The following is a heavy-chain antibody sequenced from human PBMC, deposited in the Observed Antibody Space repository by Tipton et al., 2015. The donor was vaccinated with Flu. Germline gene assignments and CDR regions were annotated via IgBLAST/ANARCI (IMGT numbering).Heavy chain of an antibody. CDR2: IYYSGST. J-gene: IGHJ4*02. Sequence: TLSLTCTVSGGSISSGAHYWSWIRQPPGKGLEWIAYIYYSGSTNYNPSLKSRVTISVDMSENQFSLKLNSVTAADTAVYYCARSPGYYFDYWGQGTLVTVSS. CDR3: ARSPGYYFDY. V-gene: IGHV4-61*08. CDR1: GGSISSGAHY.